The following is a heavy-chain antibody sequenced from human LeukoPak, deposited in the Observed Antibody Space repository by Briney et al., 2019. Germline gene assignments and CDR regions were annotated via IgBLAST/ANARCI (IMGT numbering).Heavy chain of an antibody. CDR1: GFTFSNYA. CDR3: ARIRLDYSETRIDSFDI. J-gene: IGHJ3*02. D-gene: IGHD3-22*01. Sequence: GGSLRLSCAASGFTFSNYAMHWVRQAPGKGPEWVSTIDGPTFRTHYADSVMGRFTISRDNSKNTLYLQMNSLKTEDTAVYYCARIRLDYSETRIDSFDIWGQGTMVTVSS. CDR2: IDGPTFRT. V-gene: IGHV3-23*01.